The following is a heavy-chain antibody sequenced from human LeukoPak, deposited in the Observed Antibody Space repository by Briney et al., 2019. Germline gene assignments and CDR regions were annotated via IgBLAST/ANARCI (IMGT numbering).Heavy chain of an antibody. CDR1: GFTFSDYY. Sequence: GGSLRLSCAASGFTFSDYYMSWIRQAPGKGLEWVANIKQDGSEKYYVNSVKGRFTISRDNAKNSLYLQMNSLRAEDTAIYFCAREDDWNYEDYWGQGTLVTVSS. J-gene: IGHJ4*02. CDR2: IKQDGSEK. V-gene: IGHV3-7*01. CDR3: AREDDWNYEDY. D-gene: IGHD1-7*01.